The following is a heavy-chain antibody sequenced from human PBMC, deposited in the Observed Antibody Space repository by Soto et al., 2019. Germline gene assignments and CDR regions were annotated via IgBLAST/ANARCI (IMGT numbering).Heavy chain of an antibody. Sequence: ASVKVSCKASGYTFTSYAMHWVRQAPGQRLEWMGWINAGNGNTKYSQRFQGRVTITRDTSASTAYMELSSLRSEDTAVYYCARSYGDSWFDPWGQGTLVTVSS. CDR2: INAGNGNT. D-gene: IGHD4-17*01. V-gene: IGHV1-3*01. CDR3: ARSYGDSWFDP. CDR1: GYTFTSYA. J-gene: IGHJ5*02.